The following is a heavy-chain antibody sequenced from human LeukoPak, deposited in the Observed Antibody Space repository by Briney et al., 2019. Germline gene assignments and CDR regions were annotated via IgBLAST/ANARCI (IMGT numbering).Heavy chain of an antibody. Sequence: ASVKVSCKASGYTFTSYGISWARQAPGQGLEWMGWISAYNGNTNYAQKLQGRVTMTTDTSTSTAYMELRSLRSDDTAVYYCARVTMVRGVIYYYYYYMDVWGKGTTVTVSS. CDR3: ARVTMVRGVIYYYYYYMDV. CDR2: ISAYNGNT. J-gene: IGHJ6*03. CDR1: GYTFTSYG. V-gene: IGHV1-18*01. D-gene: IGHD3-10*01.